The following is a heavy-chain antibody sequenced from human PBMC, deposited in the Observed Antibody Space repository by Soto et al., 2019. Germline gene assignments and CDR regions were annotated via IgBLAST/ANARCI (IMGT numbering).Heavy chain of an antibody. CDR2: IYYTGGT. V-gene: IGHV4-59*02. J-gene: IGHJ3*02. CDR3: ARWRQDHIRGAFDI. CDR1: GGSVNGYY. Sequence: PSETLSLTCAVYGGSVNGYYWTWIRQPPGKGLEWIGDIYYTGGTNYNPSLQSRVTISVDTSKNQFSLKLSSVTAADTAVYYCARWRQDHIRGAFDIWGQGTMVTVSS.